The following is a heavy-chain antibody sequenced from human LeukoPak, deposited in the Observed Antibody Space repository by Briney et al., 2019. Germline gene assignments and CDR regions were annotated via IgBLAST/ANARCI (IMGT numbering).Heavy chain of an antibody. V-gene: IGHV4-38-2*01. J-gene: IGHJ4*02. CDR2: IYHSGST. D-gene: IGHD2-21*02. Sequence: SETLSLTCAVAGYSISSGYYWGWIRQPPGKGLEWIGSIYHSGSTYYNPSLKSRVTISVDTSKNQFSLKLSSVTAADTAVYYCARLHAYCGGDCYSYYFDYWGQGTLVTVSS. CDR3: ARLHAYCGGDCYSYYFDY. CDR1: GYSISSGYY.